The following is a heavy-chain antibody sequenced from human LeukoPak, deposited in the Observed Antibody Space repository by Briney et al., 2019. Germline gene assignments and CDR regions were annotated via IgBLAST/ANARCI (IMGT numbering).Heavy chain of an antibody. V-gene: IGHV3-9*01. J-gene: IGHJ4*02. D-gene: IGHD3-3*01. CDR3: TRDVDFGH. CDR2: ISWNSDDI. CDR1: GFTFDDFA. Sequence: GGSLRLSCAASGFTFDDFAMHWVRHFPGRGLEWVSGISWNSDDIEYADSVRGRFTISRDNAKNSLFLQMNSLRPDDTALYYCTRDVDFGHWGQGTLVTVSS.